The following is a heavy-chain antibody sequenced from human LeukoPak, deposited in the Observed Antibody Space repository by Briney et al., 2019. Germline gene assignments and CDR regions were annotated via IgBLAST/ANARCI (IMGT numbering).Heavy chain of an antibody. CDR3: ARDYYGSGSNFDY. CDR1: GGTFSSYA. D-gene: IGHD3-10*01. V-gene: IGHV1-69*13. J-gene: IGHJ4*02. CDR2: IIPIFGTA. Sequence: SVKVSCKASGGTFSSYAISWVRQAPGQGLEWMGGIIPIFGTANYAQKFQGRVTITADESTSTAYMELSSLRSEDTAVYYCARDYYGSGSNFDYWGQGTLVTVSS.